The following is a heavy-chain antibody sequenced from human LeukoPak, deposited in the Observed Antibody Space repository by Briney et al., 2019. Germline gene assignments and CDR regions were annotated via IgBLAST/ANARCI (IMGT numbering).Heavy chain of an antibody. J-gene: IGHJ2*01. Sequence: ASVKVSCKASGGTFSSYAISWVRQAPGQGLEWMGGIIPIFGTANYAQKFQGRVTITADKSTSTAYMELSSLRSEDTAVYYCARVPYYYDSSGYYGSASLHFDLWGRGTLVTVSS. D-gene: IGHD3-22*01. CDR2: IIPIFGTA. CDR1: GGTFSSYA. V-gene: IGHV1-69*06. CDR3: ARVPYYYDSSGYYGSASLHFDL.